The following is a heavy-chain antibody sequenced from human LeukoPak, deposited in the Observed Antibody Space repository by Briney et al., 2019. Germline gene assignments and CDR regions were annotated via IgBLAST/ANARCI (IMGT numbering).Heavy chain of an antibody. CDR1: GFTFSSYA. Sequence: GGSLRLSCAASGFTFSSYAMSWVRQAPGNGLEWVSAISGSGGSTYYADSVKGRFTISRDNSKNTLYLQMNSLRAEDTAVYYCAKGGGEYYYYYMDVWGKGTTVTVSS. CDR2: ISGSGGST. J-gene: IGHJ6*03. CDR3: AKGGGEYYYYYMDV. D-gene: IGHD3-16*01. V-gene: IGHV3-23*01.